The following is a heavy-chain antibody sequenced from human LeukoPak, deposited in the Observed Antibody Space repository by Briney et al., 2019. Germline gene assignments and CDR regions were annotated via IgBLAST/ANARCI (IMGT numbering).Heavy chain of an antibody. D-gene: IGHD3-10*01. CDR1: GFTFSSYG. Sequence: PGGSLRLSCAASGFTFSSYGMHWVRQAPGKGLEWVAVISYDGSDEFYADSVKGRFTISRDNSKNTLYLQMNSLRAEDTAVYYCAKDIIMVFLDAFDIWGQGTMVTVSS. CDR2: ISYDGSDE. J-gene: IGHJ3*02. CDR3: AKDIIMVFLDAFDI. V-gene: IGHV3-30*18.